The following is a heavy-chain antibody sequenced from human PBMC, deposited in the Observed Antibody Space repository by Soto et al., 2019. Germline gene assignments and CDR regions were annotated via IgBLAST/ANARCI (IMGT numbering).Heavy chain of an antibody. CDR1: GFTFSGSA. CDR3: TSWSVGATIDP. Sequence: EVQLVESGGGLVQPGGSLKLSCAASGFTFSGSAMHWVRQASGKGLEWVGRIRSKANSYATAYAASVKGRFTISRDESKNTEYQQMNSLKNEDTDVYYCTSWSVGATIDPWGQGTLVTVSS. D-gene: IGHD1-26*01. CDR2: IRSKANSYAT. V-gene: IGHV3-73*01. J-gene: IGHJ5*02.